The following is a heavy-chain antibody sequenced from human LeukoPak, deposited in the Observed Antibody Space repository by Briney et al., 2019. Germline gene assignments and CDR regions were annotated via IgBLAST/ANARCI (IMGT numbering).Heavy chain of an antibody. V-gene: IGHV1-24*01. Sequence: ALVKVSCKVSGYTLTELSMHWVRQAPGKGLEWMGGFDPEDGETIYAQKFQGRVTMTEDTSTDTAYMELSSLRSEDTAVYYCATAYSGSYGSRFDYWGQGTLVTVSS. D-gene: IGHD1-26*01. CDR3: ATAYSGSYGSRFDY. CDR2: FDPEDGET. J-gene: IGHJ4*02. CDR1: GYTLTELS.